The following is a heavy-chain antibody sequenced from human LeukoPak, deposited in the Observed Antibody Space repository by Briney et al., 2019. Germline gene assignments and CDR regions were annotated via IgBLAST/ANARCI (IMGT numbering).Heavy chain of an antibody. CDR1: GGSFSGYY. Sequence: SETLSLTCGVYGGSFSGYYWSWIRQPPGKGLEWIGEINHRGSTNYNPSLKGRVIISVDTSKNQLSLRLTSVTAADTAVYYCARGTVVAAISWFDPWGQGTLVTVSS. J-gene: IGHJ5*02. V-gene: IGHV4-34*01. CDR2: INHRGST. CDR3: ARGTVVAAISWFDP. D-gene: IGHD2-15*01.